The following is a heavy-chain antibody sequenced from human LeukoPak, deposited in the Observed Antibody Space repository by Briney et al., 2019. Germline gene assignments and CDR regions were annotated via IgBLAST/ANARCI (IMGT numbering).Heavy chain of an antibody. CDR3: ARDLRFGELYGY. J-gene: IGHJ4*02. D-gene: IGHD3-10*01. V-gene: IGHV1-24*01. Sequence: ASVKVSCKVSGYTLTELSMHWVRQAPGKGLEWMGGFDPEDGETIYAQKFQGRVTMTEDTSTDTAYMELSSLRSDDTAVYYCARDLRFGELYGYWGQGTLVTVSS. CDR2: FDPEDGET. CDR1: GYTLTELS.